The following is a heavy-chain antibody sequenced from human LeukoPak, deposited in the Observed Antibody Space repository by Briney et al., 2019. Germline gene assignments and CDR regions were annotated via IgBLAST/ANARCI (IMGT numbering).Heavy chain of an antibody. CDR1: GGSISRSSYY. J-gene: IGHJ5*02. V-gene: IGHV4-39*01. CDR3: ARHELGQQLVGNWFDP. D-gene: IGHD6-13*01. Sequence: SETLSLTCTVSGGSISRSSYYWGWIRQPPGKGLEWIGSIYYSGSTYYNPSLKSRVTISVDTSKNQFSLKLSSVTAADTAVYYCARHELGQQLVGNWFDPWGQGTLVTVSS. CDR2: IYYSGST.